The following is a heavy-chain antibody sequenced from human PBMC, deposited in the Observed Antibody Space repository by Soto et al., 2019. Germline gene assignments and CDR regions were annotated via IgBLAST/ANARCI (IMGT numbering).Heavy chain of an antibody. V-gene: IGHV3-48*02. D-gene: IGHD2-2*03. Sequence: DVQLVESGGGLVKPGGSLRLSCAASGFNFHTYTMTWVRQAPGKGLEWVSYISGTSETIFYADSVKGRFTISRDNAKNSLYLQLNSLRDEETSVYYCATGYCRSDNCHFPHCCQGTLFTVSS. CDR2: ISGTSETI. CDR3: ATGYCRSDNCHFPH. CDR1: GFNFHTYT. J-gene: IGHJ1*01.